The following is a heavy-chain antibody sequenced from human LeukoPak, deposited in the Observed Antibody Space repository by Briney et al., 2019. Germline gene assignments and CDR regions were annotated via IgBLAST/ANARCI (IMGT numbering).Heavy chain of an antibody. J-gene: IGHJ5*02. CDR2: IYYSGST. V-gene: IGHV4-39*01. Sequence: SETLSLTCTVSGGSISSSSYYWGWIRQPPGKGLEWTGSIYYSGSTYYNPSLKSRVTISVDTSKNQFSLKLSSVTAADTAVYYCARLKSWFDPWGQGTLVTVSS. CDR3: ARLKSWFDP. CDR1: GGSISSSSYY.